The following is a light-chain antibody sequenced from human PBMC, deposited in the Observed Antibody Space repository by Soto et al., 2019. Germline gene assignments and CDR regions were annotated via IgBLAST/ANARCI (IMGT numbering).Light chain of an antibody. V-gene: IGKV1-39*01. CDR2: DAS. J-gene: IGKJ1*01. Sequence: DIQVTQSPSSLSASVGDRVTITCQASQDITNYVNWYQQKPGKAPKLLIYDASNLEPGVPSRFSGSGSGTDFTLHTSSLQPEDFATYYCQQSYSTPRTFGQGTKVDIK. CDR3: QQSYSTPRT. CDR1: QDITNY.